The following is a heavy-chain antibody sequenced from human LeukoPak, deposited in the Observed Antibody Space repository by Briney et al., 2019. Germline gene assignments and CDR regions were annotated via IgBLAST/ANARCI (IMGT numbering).Heavy chain of an antibody. D-gene: IGHD2-2*02. J-gene: IGHJ4*02. CDR2: ISSNGGST. V-gene: IGHV3-64*01. Sequence: GGSLRLSCAASGFTFSSYAMHWVRQAPGKGLEYVSAISSNGGSTYYANSVKGRFTISRDNSKNTLHPQMGSLRAEDMAVYYCARDREGCSSTSCYNFDYWGQGTLVTVSS. CDR3: ARDREGCSSTSCYNFDY. CDR1: GFTFSSYA.